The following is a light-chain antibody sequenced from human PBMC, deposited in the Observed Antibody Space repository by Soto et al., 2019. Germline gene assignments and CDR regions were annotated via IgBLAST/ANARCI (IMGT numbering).Light chain of an antibody. V-gene: IGLV1-47*01. CDR3: AAWDDSLSGRV. CDR1: SSNIGSNS. CDR2: RNN. J-gene: IGLJ1*01. Sequence: QSVLTQPPSASGTPGQRVTISCSGSSSNIGSNSVYWYQQLPGTAPKLLIYRNNQRPSGVPDRFSGSKSGTSASLAIRGLRSEDEADYYCAAWDDSLSGRVFGTGTKLTVL.